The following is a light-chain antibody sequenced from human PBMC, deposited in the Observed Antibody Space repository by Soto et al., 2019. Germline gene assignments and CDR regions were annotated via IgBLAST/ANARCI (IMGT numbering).Light chain of an antibody. J-gene: IGLJ1*01. CDR1: SSDVGGYNY. CDR2: EVS. V-gene: IGLV2-14*01. Sequence: QSALTQPASVSGSPGQSITISCTGTSSDVGGYNYVSWYQQHPGKAPKLMIYEVSNRPSGVSNRFSGSKSGNTASLTISGLQAEDEADYYCSSYTSSSLRFFGTGTKLTVL. CDR3: SSYTSSSLRF.